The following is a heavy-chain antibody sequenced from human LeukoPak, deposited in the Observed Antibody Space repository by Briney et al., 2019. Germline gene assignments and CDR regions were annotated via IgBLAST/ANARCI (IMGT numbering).Heavy chain of an antibody. Sequence: PGGSLRLSCAGSGFSFSSYGMHWVRQAPGKGLEWMAFIRSDGSNKYYADSVKGRFTISRDNSKNTLYLQMNSLRAEDTAVYYCATRSYYYYYMDVWGKGTTVTVSS. D-gene: IGHD3-10*01. J-gene: IGHJ6*03. CDR1: GFSFSSYG. CDR2: IRSDGSNK. V-gene: IGHV3-30*02. CDR3: ATRSYYYYYMDV.